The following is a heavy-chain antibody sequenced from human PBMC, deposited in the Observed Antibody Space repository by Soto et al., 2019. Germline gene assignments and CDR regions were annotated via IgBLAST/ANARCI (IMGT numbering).Heavy chain of an antibody. CDR3: ARQIYDSDTGPNFQYYFDS. V-gene: IGHV5-10-1*01. Sequence: GASLKISCKGSGYSFAGYWITWVRQKPGKGLEWMGRIDPSDSQTYYSPSFRGHVTISVTKSITTVFLQWSSLRASDTAMYYCARQIYDSDTGPNFQYYFDSWGQGTSVTVSS. CDR1: GYSFAGYW. D-gene: IGHD3-22*01. CDR2: IDPSDSQT. J-gene: IGHJ4*02.